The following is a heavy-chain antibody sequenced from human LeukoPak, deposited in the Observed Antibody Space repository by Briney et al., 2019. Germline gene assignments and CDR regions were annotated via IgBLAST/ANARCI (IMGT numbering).Heavy chain of an antibody. Sequence: QSGGSLRLSCAASGFAFSSYAMHWVRQAPGKGLEWVAVISYDGSNKYYADSVKGRFTISRDNAKNSLYLQMNSLRAEDTAVYYCARVASSSWDFDYWGQGTLVTVSS. J-gene: IGHJ4*02. D-gene: IGHD6-13*01. V-gene: IGHV3-30-3*01. CDR2: ISYDGSNK. CDR1: GFAFSSYA. CDR3: ARVASSSWDFDY.